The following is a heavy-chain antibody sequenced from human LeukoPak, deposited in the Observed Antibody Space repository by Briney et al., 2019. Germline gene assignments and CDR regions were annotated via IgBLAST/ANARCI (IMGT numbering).Heavy chain of an antibody. Sequence: SETLSLTCNVSGGPIGGHTFYWDWIRQPPGKGLEWIATIYYNGNTFYNPSHRSRVAISIDMSKSQFSLHLSSVTAADTAVYYCARLTALAGHRGAFDIWGPGTLVTVSS. CDR2: IYYNGNT. CDR3: ARLTALAGHRGAFDI. CDR1: GGPIGGHTFY. V-gene: IGHV4-39*01. D-gene: IGHD6-19*01. J-gene: IGHJ3*02.